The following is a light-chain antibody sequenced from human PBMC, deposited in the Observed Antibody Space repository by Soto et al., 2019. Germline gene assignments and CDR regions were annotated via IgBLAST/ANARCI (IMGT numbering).Light chain of an antibody. V-gene: IGKV1-12*01. CDR3: QQANSFPIT. Sequence: DIQMTQSPSYVSASVGDRVTITCRASQGISSWLAWYQKKPGKAPNLLIYAASSLQSGVPSRFSGSESGTDFTLTISSLQPEDCAIYFCQQANSFPITFGQGTRLE. J-gene: IGKJ5*01. CDR1: QGISSW. CDR2: AAS.